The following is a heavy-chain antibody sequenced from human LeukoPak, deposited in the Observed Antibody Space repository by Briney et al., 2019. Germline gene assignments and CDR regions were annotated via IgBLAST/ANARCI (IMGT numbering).Heavy chain of an antibody. CDR1: GFTFSSYS. Sequence: GGSLRLSCAASGFTFSSYSMNWVRQAPGKGLEWVSSISSSSSYIYYADSMKGRFTISRDNAKNSLYLQMNSLRAEDTAVYYCATTVTTSLDYWGQGTLVTVSS. V-gene: IGHV3-21*01. CDR3: ATTVTTSLDY. J-gene: IGHJ4*02. CDR2: ISSSSSYI. D-gene: IGHD4-11*01.